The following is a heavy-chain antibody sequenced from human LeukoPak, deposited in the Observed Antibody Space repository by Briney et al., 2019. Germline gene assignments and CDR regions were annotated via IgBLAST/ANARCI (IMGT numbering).Heavy chain of an antibody. J-gene: IGHJ4*02. D-gene: IGHD1-26*01. CDR1: GYTLTDLS. V-gene: IGHV1-24*01. Sequence: ASVKVSCRVSGYTLTDLSIHWVRQAPGKGLEWLGGFDPEDGETVYAQKFQGRVTMTEDTSSDTAFMDLSSLRSEDTAIYCCATSPRVGATVFAFEYWGQGTLVTVSS. CDR2: FDPEDGET. CDR3: ATSPRVGATVFAFEY.